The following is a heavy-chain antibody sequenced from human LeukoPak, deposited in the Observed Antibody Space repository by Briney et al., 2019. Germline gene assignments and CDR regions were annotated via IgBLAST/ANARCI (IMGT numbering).Heavy chain of an antibody. D-gene: IGHD4-23*01. CDR3: ARGVTTVEIDY. CDR1: GFTFSSYA. Sequence: GGSLRLSCAASGFTFSSYAMHWVRQAPGKGLEWVAVISYDGSNKYYADSVKGRFTIPRDNSKNTLYLQMNSLRAEDTAVYYCARGVTTVEIDYWGQGTLVTVSS. J-gene: IGHJ4*02. V-gene: IGHV3-30-3*01. CDR2: ISYDGSNK.